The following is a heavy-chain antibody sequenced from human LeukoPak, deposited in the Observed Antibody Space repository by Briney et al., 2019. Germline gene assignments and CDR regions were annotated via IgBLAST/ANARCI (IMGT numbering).Heavy chain of an antibody. Sequence: PGGSLRLSCAASGFTFSNYFMHWDRQAPGRGLVWVSRINPDGTNTMYAGSVKGRFTITRDNAKNILYLQMNSLRDDDTAVYYCARRVDATRWFDPWGQGTLVTVSS. CDR2: INPDGTNT. CDR1: GFTFSNYF. J-gene: IGHJ5*02. V-gene: IGHV3-74*03. CDR3: ARRVDATRWFDP. D-gene: IGHD2-15*01.